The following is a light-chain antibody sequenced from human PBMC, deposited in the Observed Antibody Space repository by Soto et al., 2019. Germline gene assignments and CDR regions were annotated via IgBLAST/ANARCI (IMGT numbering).Light chain of an antibody. CDR1: QTISSNN. V-gene: IGKV3-20*01. CDR3: QQYGSWT. J-gene: IGKJ1*01. CDR2: GTS. Sequence: EIVLTQSPGTLSVSPGERATLSCRASQTISSNNLAWYQQKPGQAPSLLIYGTSSRATGIPDRFSGSGSGTDFTLTISRLEPEDSAIYYCQQYGSWTFGQGTKVKS.